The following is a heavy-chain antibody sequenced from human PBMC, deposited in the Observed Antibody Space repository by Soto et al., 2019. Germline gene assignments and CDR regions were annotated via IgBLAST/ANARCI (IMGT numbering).Heavy chain of an antibody. V-gene: IGHV5-51*01. J-gene: IGHJ4*02. D-gene: IGHD4-17*01. Sequence: LGESLKISCQVSGHTFTIYWIGWVRQMPGKGLEWMGIIYPSDPDTRYSPSFQGQVTISADQSINTAYLQWDSLKASDTAIYYCARPANTVADHFDLWGQGTPVTVSS. CDR3: ARPANTVADHFDL. CDR1: GHTFTIYW. CDR2: IYPSDPDT.